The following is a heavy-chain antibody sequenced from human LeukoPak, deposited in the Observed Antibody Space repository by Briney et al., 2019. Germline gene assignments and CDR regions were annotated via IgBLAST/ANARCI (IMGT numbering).Heavy chain of an antibody. V-gene: IGHV1-2*02. J-gene: IGHJ4*02. CDR1: GYTFTGYY. CDR3: ARVVPAAIIPLGFDY. CDR2: INPNSGGT. D-gene: IGHD2-2*02. Sequence: GASVKVSCKASGYTFTGYYMHWVRQAPGQGLEWMGWINPNSGGTNYAQKFQGRVTMTRDTSISTAYMELSRLRPDDTAVYYCARVVPAAIIPLGFDYWGQGTLVTVSS.